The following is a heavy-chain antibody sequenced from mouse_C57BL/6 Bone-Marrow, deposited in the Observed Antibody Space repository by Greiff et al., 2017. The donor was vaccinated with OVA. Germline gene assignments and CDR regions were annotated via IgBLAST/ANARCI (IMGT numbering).Heavy chain of an antibody. D-gene: IGHD1-1*01. CDR3: ARGDYYGSSYYFDY. CDR1: GYSFTSYW. CDR2: FDPSDSYT. J-gene: IGHJ2*01. Sequence: QVQLQQPGAELVKPGASVTLSCKASGYSFTSYWMPWVKQRPGQGLVWIGEFDPSDSYTNYNQKFKGKATLTVDTSSSTAYMQLSSLTSEDSAVYYCARGDYYGSSYYFDYWGQGTTLTVSS. V-gene: IGHV1-50*01.